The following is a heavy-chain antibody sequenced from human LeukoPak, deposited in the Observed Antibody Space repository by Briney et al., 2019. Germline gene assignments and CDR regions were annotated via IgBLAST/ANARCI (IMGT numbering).Heavy chain of an antibody. CDR1: GFTFSSYW. CDR2: INGDGRNI. Sequence: PGGSLRLSCVASGFTFSSYWMHWVRQDPRKGLVWVSRINGDGRNINYADSVRGRFTISRDNAKNTLYLQMNTLRVEDTAVYYCARLNLPYCSSTSCYYYYYMDVWGKGTTVTVSS. CDR3: ARLNLPYCSSTSCYYYYYMDV. J-gene: IGHJ6*03. V-gene: IGHV3-74*01. D-gene: IGHD2-2*01.